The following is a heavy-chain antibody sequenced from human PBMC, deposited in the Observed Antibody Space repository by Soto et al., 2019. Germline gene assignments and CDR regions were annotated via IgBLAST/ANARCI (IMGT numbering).Heavy chain of an antibody. CDR2: IIPIFGTA. CDR3: ARDPLARPPQTGYYYGMDV. V-gene: IGHV1-69*13. CDR1: GGTFSSYA. D-gene: IGHD6-6*01. J-gene: IGHJ6*02. Sequence: SVKVSCKASGGTFSSYAISWVRQAPGQGPEWMGGIIPIFGTANYAQKFQGRVTITADESTSTAYMELSSLRSEDTAVYYCARDPLARPPQTGYYYGMDVWGQGTTVTVSS.